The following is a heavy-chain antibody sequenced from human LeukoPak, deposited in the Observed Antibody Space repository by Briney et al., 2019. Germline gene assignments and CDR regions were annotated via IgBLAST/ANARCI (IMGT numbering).Heavy chain of an antibody. CDR1: GFTFDDYA. Sequence: GRSLRRSCAASGFTFDDYAMHWVRQAPGKGLEWVSGISWNSGSIGYADSVKGRFTISRDNAKNSLYLQMNSLRAEDTALYYCAKDMSSGFPYYYYYGMDVWGQGTTVTVSS. J-gene: IGHJ6*02. CDR3: AKDMSSGFPYYYYYGMDV. V-gene: IGHV3-9*01. CDR2: ISWNSGSI. D-gene: IGHD6-19*01.